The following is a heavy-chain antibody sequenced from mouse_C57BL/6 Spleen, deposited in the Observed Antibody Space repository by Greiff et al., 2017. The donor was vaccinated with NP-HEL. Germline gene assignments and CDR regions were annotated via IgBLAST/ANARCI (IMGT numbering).Heavy chain of an antibody. J-gene: IGHJ2*01. CDR2: ISDGGSYT. D-gene: IGHD2-3*01. V-gene: IGHV5-4*01. CDR1: GFTFSSYA. CDR3: ARDRRDDGYYLDY. Sequence: EVQRVESGGGLVKPGGSLKLSCAASGFTFSSYAMSWVRQTPEKRLEWVATISDGGSYTYYPDNVKGRFTISRDNAKNNLYLQMSHLKSEDTAMYYCARDRRDDGYYLDYWGQGTTLTVSS.